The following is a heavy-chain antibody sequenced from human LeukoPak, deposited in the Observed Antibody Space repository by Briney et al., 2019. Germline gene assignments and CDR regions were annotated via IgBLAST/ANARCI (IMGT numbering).Heavy chain of an antibody. Sequence: SETLSLTCTVSGASISSSSSSWGWVRQPPGKGPEWIGSIYYSGLTYDNPSLKSRVSISVDPSKNHFSLKVSSVTAADTAVYYCASGTFDDYGDYDRGDYFDHWGQGTLVTVPS. CDR2: IYYSGLT. CDR1: GASISSSSSS. V-gene: IGHV4-39*02. J-gene: IGHJ4*02. CDR3: ASGTFDDYGDYDRGDYFDH. D-gene: IGHD4-17*01.